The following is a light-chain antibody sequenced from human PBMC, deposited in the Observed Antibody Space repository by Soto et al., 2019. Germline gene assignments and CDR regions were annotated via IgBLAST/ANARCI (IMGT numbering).Light chain of an antibody. Sequence: QAVVTQAPSLTVTPGGRVTLTCALTTGAVTSDYYTNWLQRKPGQAHRILIYRTNNKHSWTPARFSGSLLGGKAALTLSGVQPEDEADYYCVLLCSGEWVFGGGTKLTVL. J-gene: IGLJ3*02. CDR1: TGAVTSDYY. V-gene: IGLV7-43*01. CDR3: VLLCSGEWV. CDR2: RTN.